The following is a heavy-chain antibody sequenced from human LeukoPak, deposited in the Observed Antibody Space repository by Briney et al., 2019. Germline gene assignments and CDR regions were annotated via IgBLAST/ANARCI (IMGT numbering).Heavy chain of an antibody. Sequence: PSETLSLTCAVSGGSFSGYYWSWIRQPPGKGLEWIGEINHSGSTNYNPSLKSRVTMSVDTSKNQFSLKLSSVTAADTAVYYCARRRNPYGSGSYYRPFGYWGQGTLVTVSS. CDR3: ARRRNPYGSGSYYRPFGY. CDR1: GGSFSGYY. V-gene: IGHV4-34*01. D-gene: IGHD3-10*01. J-gene: IGHJ4*02. CDR2: INHSGST.